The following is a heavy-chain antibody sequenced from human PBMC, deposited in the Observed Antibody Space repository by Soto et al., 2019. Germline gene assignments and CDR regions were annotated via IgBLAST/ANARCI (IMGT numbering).Heavy chain of an antibody. CDR3: ARGFYYYDILTGSQSPYYYYGMDV. J-gene: IGHJ6*02. CDR1: GGTFSSYA. D-gene: IGHD3-9*01. Sequence: GPSVKVSCKASGGTFSSYAISWVRQAPGQGLEWMGGIIPIFGTANYAQKFQGRVTITADESTSTAYMELSSLRSEDTAVYYCARGFYYYDILTGSQSPYYYYGMDVWGQGTTVTVSS. CDR2: IIPIFGTA. V-gene: IGHV1-69*13.